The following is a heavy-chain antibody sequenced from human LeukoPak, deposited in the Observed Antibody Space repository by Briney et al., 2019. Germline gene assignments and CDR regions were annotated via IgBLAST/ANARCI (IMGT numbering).Heavy chain of an antibody. J-gene: IGHJ4*02. CDR3: ARGDDYGNYWGLY. CDR2: ISTYNGNT. D-gene: IGHD4-11*01. Sequence: ASVKVSCKASGYTFTKYGITWVRQAPGQGLEWMGWISTYNGNTNYAQKLQGRVTMTTDTSTSTPYMELRSLISDDAAVYYCARGDDYGNYWGLYWGQGTLVTVSS. CDR1: GYTFTKYG. V-gene: IGHV1-18*01.